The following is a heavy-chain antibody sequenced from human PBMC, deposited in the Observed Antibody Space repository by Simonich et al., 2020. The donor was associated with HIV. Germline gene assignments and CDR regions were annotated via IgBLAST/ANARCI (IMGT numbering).Heavy chain of an antibody. D-gene: IGHD2-21*02. V-gene: IGHV3-53*01. CDR2: SYSGGST. Sequence: GGSLRLSCAASGFTVSSNYMTWVRQAQGKGLEWVSVSYSGGSTYYADSVKGRFTISRDNSKNTLYLQINSLRAEDTAVYYCARARVLYCGGDCYSWWFDPWGQGTLVTVSS. CDR3: ARARVLYCGGDCYSWWFDP. CDR1: GFTVSSNY. J-gene: IGHJ5*02.